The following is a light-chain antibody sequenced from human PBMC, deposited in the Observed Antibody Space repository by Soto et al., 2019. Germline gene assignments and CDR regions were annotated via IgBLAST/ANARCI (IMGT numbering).Light chain of an antibody. J-gene: IGLJ1*01. Sequence: QSVLTQPASVSGSPGQSITISCTGTSSDVGGYNYVSWCQQHPGKAPKLMIYEVSNRPSGVSNRFSGSKSGNTASLTISGLQAEDEADYYCSSYTSSRTLYVFGTGTKVTVL. V-gene: IGLV2-14*01. CDR1: SSDVGGYNY. CDR3: SSYTSSRTLYV. CDR2: EVS.